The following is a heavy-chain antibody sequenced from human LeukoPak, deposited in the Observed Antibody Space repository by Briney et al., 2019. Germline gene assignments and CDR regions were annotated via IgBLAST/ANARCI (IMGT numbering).Heavy chain of an antibody. CDR1: GGTFSRYA. Sequence: SVKVSCKASGGTFSRYAISWVRQAPGQGLEWMGGYIPMFGTANYAQNFQNRVTITADESTSTFSMEVSSLRPEDTAVYFCAGASSKWKLSFWGQGTLVTVSS. CDR2: YIPMFGTA. J-gene: IGHJ4*02. CDR3: AGASSKWKLSF. V-gene: IGHV1-69*01. D-gene: IGHD1-26*01.